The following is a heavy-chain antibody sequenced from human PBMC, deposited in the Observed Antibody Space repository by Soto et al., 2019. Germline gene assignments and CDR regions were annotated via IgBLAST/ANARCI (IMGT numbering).Heavy chain of an antibody. J-gene: IGHJ4*02. Sequence: EVQLVESGGGFMQPGGSLRLSCAGSGFTVSTNYMSWVRQAPGKGLEWVSVIYAGGGIDYVDSVKGRFTISRDNSKNTQYLQMNSLRVEDTAVYYCARGADWGQGTLVTVSS. CDR2: IYAGGGI. CDR1: GFTVSTNY. V-gene: IGHV3-53*01. CDR3: ARGAD.